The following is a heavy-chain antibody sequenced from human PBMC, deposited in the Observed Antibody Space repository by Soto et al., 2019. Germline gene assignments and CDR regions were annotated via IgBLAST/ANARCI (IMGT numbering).Heavy chain of an antibody. V-gene: IGHV3-74*01. CDR2: INSDGSST. J-gene: IGHJ6*03. CDR1: GFTFSSYW. CDR3: AREHAYYYYYMDV. Sequence: GGSLRLSCAASGFTFSSYWMHWVRQAPGKGLVWVSRINSDGSSTSYADSVKGRFTISRDNAKNTLYLQMNSLRAEDTAVYYCAREHAYYYYYMDVWGKGTTVTVSS.